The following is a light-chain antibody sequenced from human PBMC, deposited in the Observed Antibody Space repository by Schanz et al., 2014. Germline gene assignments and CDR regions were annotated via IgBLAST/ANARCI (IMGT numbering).Light chain of an antibody. J-gene: IGLJ2*01. V-gene: IGLV2-8*01. CDR3: SSYAGNNKLL. CDR2: DVS. Sequence: QSVLTQPASVSGSPGQSITISCTGTSSDVGGYNYVSWYQQHPGKAPKLMIYDVSKRPSGVPDRFSGSKSGNTASLTVSGLQAEDEADYYCSSYAGNNKLLFGGGTKLTVL. CDR1: SSDVGGYNY.